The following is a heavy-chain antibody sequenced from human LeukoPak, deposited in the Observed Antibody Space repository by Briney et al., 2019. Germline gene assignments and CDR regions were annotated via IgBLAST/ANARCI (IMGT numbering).Heavy chain of an antibody. V-gene: IGHV3-7*01. CDR1: GFTFSGSA. CDR3: ARESTAGKNGSGYGSRN. J-gene: IGHJ1*01. CDR2: INQDGSEK. D-gene: IGHD6-13*01. Sequence: QPGGSLKLSCAASGFTFSGSAMRWVRQAPGKGLEWVANINQDGSEKYYVDSVKGRFTISRDNAKNSLFLQMGSLRDEDTAVYYWARESTAGKNGSGYGSRNWGQGTLLSVSS.